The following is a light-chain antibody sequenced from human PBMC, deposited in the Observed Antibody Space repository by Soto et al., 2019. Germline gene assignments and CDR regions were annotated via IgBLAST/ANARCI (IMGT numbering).Light chain of an antibody. V-gene: IGLV1-44*01. CDR2: NYN. CDR3: SSWDDSLNGYV. J-gene: IGLJ1*01. CDR1: SSNIGSGRN. Sequence: QSVLTQPPSASGTPGQRVTISCSGGSSNIGSGRNVNWYQQLPGTAPKLLIYNYNQRPSGVPDRFSGSESGTSASLAISGLQSEDEADYYSSSWDDSLNGYVFGTGTKVTVL.